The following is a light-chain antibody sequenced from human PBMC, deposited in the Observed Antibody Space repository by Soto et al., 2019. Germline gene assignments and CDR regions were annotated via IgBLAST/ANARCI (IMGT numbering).Light chain of an antibody. V-gene: IGLV2-11*01. Sequence: QSALTQPRSVSGSPGQSVTISCTGTSRDVGAYNYVSWYQQHPGKAPKLIIYDVSKWPSGVPDRFSGSKSGNTASLTISGLQAEDEADIYCCSSAGSATVIFGGGTKLTVL. CDR3: CSSAGSATVI. CDR2: DVS. CDR1: SRDVGAYNY. J-gene: IGLJ2*01.